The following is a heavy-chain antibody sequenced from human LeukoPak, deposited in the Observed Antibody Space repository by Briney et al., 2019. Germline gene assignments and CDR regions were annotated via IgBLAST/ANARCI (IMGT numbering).Heavy chain of an antibody. J-gene: IGHJ6*03. Sequence: ASVKVSCKASGGTFSSYAISWVRQAPGQGLEWMGRIIPIFGTANYAQKFQGRVAITTDESTSTAYMELSSLRSEDTAVYYCASGFYYYYYMDVWGKGTTVTVSS. CDR2: IIPIFGTA. CDR1: GGTFSSYA. CDR3: ASGFYYYYYMDV. V-gene: IGHV1-69*05.